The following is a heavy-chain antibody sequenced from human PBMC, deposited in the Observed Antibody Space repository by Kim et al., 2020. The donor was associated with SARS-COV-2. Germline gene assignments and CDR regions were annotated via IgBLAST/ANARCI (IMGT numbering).Heavy chain of an antibody. D-gene: IGHD3-10*01. J-gene: IGHJ3*02. V-gene: IGHV4-59*13. Sequence: SETLSLTCTVSGGSISSYYWSWIRQPPGKGLEWIGNIYYSGSTNYNPSLKSRVTISVDTSKNQFSLKLSSVTAADTAVYYCARELSGSYYDAFDIWGQGTMVTVSS. CDR3: ARELSGSYYDAFDI. CDR2: IYYSGST. CDR1: GGSISSYY.